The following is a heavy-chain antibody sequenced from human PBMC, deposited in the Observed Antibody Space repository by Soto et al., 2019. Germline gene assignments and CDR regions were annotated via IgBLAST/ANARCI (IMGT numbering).Heavy chain of an antibody. J-gene: IGHJ3*02. CDR2: IWYDGSNK. D-gene: IGHD6-6*01. CDR3: ARDALGAARLDAFDI. V-gene: IGHV3-33*01. CDR1: GFTFSSYG. Sequence: QVQLVESGGGVIQPGRSLRLSCAASGFTFSSYGMHWVRQAPGKGLEWVAVIWYDGSNKYYADSVKGRFTISRDNSKNTLYLQMNSLRAEDTAVYYCARDALGAARLDAFDIWGQGTMVTVSS.